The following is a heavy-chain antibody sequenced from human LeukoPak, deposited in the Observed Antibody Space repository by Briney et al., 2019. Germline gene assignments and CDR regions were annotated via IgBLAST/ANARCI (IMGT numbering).Heavy chain of an antibody. J-gene: IGHJ4*02. V-gene: IGHV3-23*01. Sequence: PGGSLRLSCAASGFTFSSYGMTWVRQAPGKGLEWVSTISGSGDSTYSADSVKGRFTISRDNAKNSLYLQMNSLRAEDTAVYYCARSFAYWGQGTLVTVSS. CDR3: ARSFAY. CDR1: GFTFSSYG. CDR2: ISGSGDST.